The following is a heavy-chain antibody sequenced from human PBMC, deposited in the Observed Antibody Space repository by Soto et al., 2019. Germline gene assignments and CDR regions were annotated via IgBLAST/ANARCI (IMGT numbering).Heavy chain of an antibody. CDR3: ARIRSIFSGGRNDD. CDR2: VHDRATT. CDR1: GGSLSTYY. J-gene: IGHJ4*02. D-gene: IGHD2-15*01. V-gene: IGHV4-59*12. Sequence: QVHLQESGPGLVKPSETLSLTCTVSGGSLSTYYWSWIRQPPGKGLEWIGYVHDRATTRYNPALRTRGTISADTSKNQFSLSLRSVTAADTAVYFCARIRSIFSGGRNDDWGQGILVTVSA.